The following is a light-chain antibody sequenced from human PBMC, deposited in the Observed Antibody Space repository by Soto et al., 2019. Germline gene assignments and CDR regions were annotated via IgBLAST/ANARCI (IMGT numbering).Light chain of an antibody. V-gene: IGKV3-20*01. CDR2: GAS. CDR3: QQYDSYPPAYT. Sequence: EIVLTQSPGTLSLSPGERATLSCRASQSVSSSYLAWYQQKPGQAPSLLIYGASNRATGIPDRFSGSGSGTDFTLTISRLEPADFAVYSCQQYDSYPPAYTFGPGTKVDIK. J-gene: IGKJ3*01. CDR1: QSVSSSY.